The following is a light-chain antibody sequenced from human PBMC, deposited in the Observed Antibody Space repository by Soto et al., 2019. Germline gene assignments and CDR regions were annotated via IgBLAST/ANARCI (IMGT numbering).Light chain of an antibody. CDR2: SAS. J-gene: IGKJ1*01. CDR1: QSVSSN. CDR3: QQYNNWLRT. V-gene: IGKV3-15*01. Sequence: ELVMTQSPATLSVSPGERATLSCRASQSVSSNLAWYQQKPGQAPRLLIYSASTRATGIPARFSGSGSGTEFTLTISSLQSEDFAVYYCQQYNNWLRTFGQGTKVEIK.